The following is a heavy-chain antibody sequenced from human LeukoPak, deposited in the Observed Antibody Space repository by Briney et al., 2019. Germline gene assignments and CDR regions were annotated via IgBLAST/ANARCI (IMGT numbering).Heavy chain of an antibody. J-gene: IGHJ3*01. V-gene: IGHV4-34*01. CDR2: VHHDGRT. CDR3: AREPVPQDYGDTVNAYDL. Sequence: SETLALTCAVYGGSLSGHYWSWIRQSPGKGLEWIGDVHHDGRTKYSPSLKSRVSILLDTSKNEVSLRLTPVTAADTALYFCAREPVPQDYGDTVNAYDLWGQGTMVIVSS. D-gene: IGHD4-17*01. CDR1: GGSLSGHY.